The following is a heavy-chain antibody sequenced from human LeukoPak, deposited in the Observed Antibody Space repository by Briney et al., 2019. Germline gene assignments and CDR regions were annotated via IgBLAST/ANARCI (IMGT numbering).Heavy chain of an antibody. D-gene: IGHD3-10*02. CDR1: GFTFSSYS. J-gene: IGHJ6*04. V-gene: IGHV3-21*01. Sequence: PGGSLRLSCTASGFTFSSYSMNWVRQAPGKGLEWVSSISTSSSYIYYADSVKGRFTISRDNARNSLYLQMNTLRAEDTAVYYCAELGITMIGGVWGKGTTVTISS. CDR2: ISTSSSYI. CDR3: AELGITMIGGV.